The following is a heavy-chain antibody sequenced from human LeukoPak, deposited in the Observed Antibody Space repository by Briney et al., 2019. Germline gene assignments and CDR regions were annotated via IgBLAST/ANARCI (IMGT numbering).Heavy chain of an antibody. J-gene: IGHJ6*02. CDR2: ISTSGTTV. CDR1: GFTFSSYE. D-gene: IGHD3-22*01. V-gene: IGHV3-48*03. Sequence: GGSLRLSCAASGFTFSSYEMYWVRQAPGKGLEWVSYISTSGTTVHYADSVKGRFTISRDNAKNSLYLQMNSLRAEDTAVYYCARSHYYDSSGYFYFYYGMDVWGQGTTVTVSS. CDR3: ARSHYYDSSGYFYFYYGMDV.